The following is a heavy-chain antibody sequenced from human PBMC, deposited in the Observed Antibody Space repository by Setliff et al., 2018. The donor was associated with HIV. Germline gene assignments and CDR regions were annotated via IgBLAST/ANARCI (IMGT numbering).Heavy chain of an antibody. J-gene: IGHJ4*02. CDR3: AKDYSSGWFDY. CDR2: IKQDGSEK. D-gene: IGHD6-19*01. V-gene: IGHV3-7*03. CDR1: GFTFSDYW. Sequence: PGGSLRLSCAASGFTFSDYWMTWVRQAPGKGLEWVANIKQDGSEKYCVDSVKGRFTISRDNSKNTLYLQMNSLRAEDTAVYYCAKDYSSGWFDYWGQGTLVTVSS.